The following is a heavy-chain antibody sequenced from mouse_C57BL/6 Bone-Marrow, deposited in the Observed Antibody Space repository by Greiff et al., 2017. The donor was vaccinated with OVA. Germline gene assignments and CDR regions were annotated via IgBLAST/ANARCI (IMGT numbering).Heavy chain of an antibody. CDR3: ARENGAQATFDY. CDR2: ISDGGSYT. J-gene: IGHJ2*01. D-gene: IGHD3-2*02. Sequence: EVKLMESGGGLVKPGGSLKLSCAASGFTFSSYAMSWVRQTPEKRLEWVATISDGGSYTYYPDNVKGRFPISRDNAKNNLYLQMSHLKSEDTAMYYCARENGAQATFDYWGQGTTLTVSS. CDR1: GFTFSSYA. V-gene: IGHV5-4*01.